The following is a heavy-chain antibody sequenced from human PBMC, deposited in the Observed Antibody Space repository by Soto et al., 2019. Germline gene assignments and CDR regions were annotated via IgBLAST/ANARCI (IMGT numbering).Heavy chain of an antibody. V-gene: IGHV1-18*01. CDR2: ISAYNGNT. Sequence: ASVKVSCKASGYTFTSYGISWVRQAPGQGLEWMGWISAYNGNTNYAQKLQGRVTMTTDTSTSTAYMELRSLRSDDTAVYYCARESPVLLWFGELLYLNYYYGMDVWG. D-gene: IGHD3-10*01. J-gene: IGHJ6*02. CDR3: ARESPVLLWFGELLYLNYYYGMDV. CDR1: GYTFTSYG.